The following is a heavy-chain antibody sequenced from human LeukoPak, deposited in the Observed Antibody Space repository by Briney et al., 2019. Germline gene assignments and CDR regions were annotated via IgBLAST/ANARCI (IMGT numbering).Heavy chain of an antibody. CDR2: IYPGNSDT. V-gene: IGHV5-51*01. CDR3: ARHNVVVPAAIENYYYYSMDV. D-gene: IGHD2-2*02. CDR1: GYILTKNW. J-gene: IGHJ6*03. Sequence: GESLKISCKIPGYILTKNWIGWVRQVPGKGLEWMGLIYPGNSDTKYSPSFQGQVTFSADKSISTAYLQWSSLKASDTAMYYCARHNVVVPAAIENYYYYSMDVWGKGTTVTVSS.